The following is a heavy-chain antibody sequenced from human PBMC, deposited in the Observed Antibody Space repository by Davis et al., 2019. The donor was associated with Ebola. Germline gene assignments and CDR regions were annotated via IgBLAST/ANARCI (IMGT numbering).Heavy chain of an antibody. CDR3: ARDLSGIAAAGDGY. D-gene: IGHD6-13*01. CDR2: IIPILGIA. Sequence: SVKVSCKASGGTFSSYAISWVRQAPGQGLEWMGRIIPILGIANYAQKFQGRVTITADKSTSTAYMELSSLRSEDTAVYYCARDLSGIAAAGDGYWGQGTLVTVSS. CDR1: GGTFSSYA. J-gene: IGHJ4*02. V-gene: IGHV1-69*04.